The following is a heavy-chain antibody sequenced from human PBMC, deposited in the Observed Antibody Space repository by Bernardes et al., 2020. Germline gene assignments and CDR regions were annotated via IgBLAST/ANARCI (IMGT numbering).Heavy chain of an antibody. V-gene: IGHV4-39*01. Sequence: WETLSLTCSVSGGSINNNNYYWGWIRQPPGKGLEYIGTVYYSGSTYYSPSLKSRLTISVDTSKNQFSLKLTSVTAADTAVYYCARQVSRGGYNDYWGQGTLVTVSP. CDR2: VYYSGST. J-gene: IGHJ4*02. CDR1: GGSINNNNYY. CDR3: ARQVSRGGYNDY. D-gene: IGHD5-12*01.